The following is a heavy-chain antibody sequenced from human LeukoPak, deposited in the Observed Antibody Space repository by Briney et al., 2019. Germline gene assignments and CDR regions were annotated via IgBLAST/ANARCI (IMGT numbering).Heavy chain of an antibody. V-gene: IGHV3-72*01. D-gene: IGHD2-2*01. Sequence: GGSLRLSCAASGFTFSDHYMDWVRQAPGKGLEWVGRTRNKANSYTTEYAASVKGRFNISRDDSRNSLYLQMNSLKTEGTAVYYCATHIVVVPAAILPEYYYYGMDVWGQGTTVTVSS. J-gene: IGHJ6*02. CDR2: TRNKANSYTT. CDR1: GFTFSDHY. CDR3: ATHIVVVPAAILPEYYYYGMDV.